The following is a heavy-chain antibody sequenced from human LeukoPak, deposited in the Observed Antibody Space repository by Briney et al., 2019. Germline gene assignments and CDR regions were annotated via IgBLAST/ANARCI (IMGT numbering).Heavy chain of an antibody. CDR2: IKQDGREK. CDR1: GFIFSNYW. J-gene: IGHJ4*02. D-gene: IGHD4-17*01. V-gene: IGHV3-7*05. Sequence: PGGSLRLSCLASGFIFSNYWMSCVRQAPGKGLEWVANIKQDGREKYYVDSVKGRFTISRDNAKNSLSLQMNSLRAEDTAVYYCARDKSYGDSEDYWGQGTLVTVSS. CDR3: ARDKSYGDSEDY.